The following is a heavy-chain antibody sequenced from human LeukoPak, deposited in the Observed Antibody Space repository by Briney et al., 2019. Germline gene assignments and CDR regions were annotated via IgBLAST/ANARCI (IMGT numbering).Heavy chain of an antibody. V-gene: IGHV3-43*02. CDR2: ISGDGGST. Sequence: SGGSLRLSCVASGFTFSDYYMSWIRQAPGKGLEWVSLISGDGGSTYYADSVKGRFTISRDNSKNSLYLQMNSLRTEDTALYYCAKPNSGYDHFDYWGQGTLVTVSS. CDR1: GFTFSDYY. J-gene: IGHJ4*02. CDR3: AKPNSGYDHFDY. D-gene: IGHD5-12*01.